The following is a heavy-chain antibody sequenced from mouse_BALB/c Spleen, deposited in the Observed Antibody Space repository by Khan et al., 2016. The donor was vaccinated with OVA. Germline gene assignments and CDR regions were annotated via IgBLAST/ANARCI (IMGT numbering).Heavy chain of an antibody. V-gene: IGHV3-2*02. D-gene: IGHD1-1*01. CDR1: GYSITSDYA. CDR3: ARSVTITTVVATDFDY. J-gene: IGHJ2*01. CDR2: IRYSGRT. Sequence: EVQLVESGPGLVKPSQSLSLTCTVTGYSITSDYAWNWIRQFPGNKLEWVGYIRYSGRTSYNPSLKSRISITRDPSKNQFFLPLNSVTTEDTATYYCARSVTITTVVATDFDYWGQGTTLTVSS.